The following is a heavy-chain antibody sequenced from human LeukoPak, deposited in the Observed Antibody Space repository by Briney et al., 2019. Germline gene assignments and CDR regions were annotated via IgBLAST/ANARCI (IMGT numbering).Heavy chain of an antibody. V-gene: IGHV4-4*07. CDR2: IQSSGST. D-gene: IGHD4-17*01. Sequence: SETLSLTCTVSGGSFNSYYWSWLRQPAGKGLEWIGRIQSSGSTDYSPSLQSRVTISIDTSQRQFSLNLRSVTAADTAVYYCARDIVYLIDEDYGWGQGTLVIVSS. J-gene: IGHJ4*02. CDR3: ARDIVYLIDEDYG. CDR1: GGSFNSYY.